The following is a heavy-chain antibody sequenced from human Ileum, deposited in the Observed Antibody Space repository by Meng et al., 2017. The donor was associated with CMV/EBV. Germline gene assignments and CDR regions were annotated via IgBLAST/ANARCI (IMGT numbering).Heavy chain of an antibody. CDR1: GFTFSSYW. D-gene: IGHD3-22*01. J-gene: IGHJ6*02. V-gene: IGHV3-74*01. CDR2: INSDGSST. Sequence: GGSLRLSCAASGFTFSSYWMHWVRQAPGKGLVWVSRINSDGSSTSYADSVKGRFTISRDNAKNTLYLQMNSLRAEDTAVYYCAKGGYYFYYYYGMDVWGQGTTVTVSS. CDR3: AKGGYYFYYYYGMDV.